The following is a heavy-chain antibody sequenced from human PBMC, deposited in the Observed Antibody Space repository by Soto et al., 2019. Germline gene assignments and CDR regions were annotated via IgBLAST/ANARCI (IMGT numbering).Heavy chain of an antibody. D-gene: IGHD3-22*01. V-gene: IGHV1-18*01. Sequence: QVQLVQSGAEVKKPGASVKVSCKASGYTFNRYAISWVRQAPGQGLEWMGWISAYNGNTNYAQKFQGRVTMTTDTSTSTAYMKLRSLRSDDTAVYYCARLYYYDTSGYYYVEDFWGQGTLVTVSS. CDR3: ARLYYYDTSGYYYVEDF. J-gene: IGHJ4*02. CDR2: ISAYNGNT. CDR1: GYTFNRYA.